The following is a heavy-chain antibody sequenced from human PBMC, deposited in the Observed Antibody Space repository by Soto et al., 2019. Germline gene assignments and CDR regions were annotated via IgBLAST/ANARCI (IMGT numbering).Heavy chain of an antibody. V-gene: IGHV1-69*13. Sequence: SVKVSCKASGGTFSSYAISWVRQAPGQGLEWMGGIIPIFGTANYAQKFQGRVTITADESTSTAYMELSSLRSEDTAVYYCARGNLRRKNYFDYWGQGTLVTGLL. J-gene: IGHJ4*02. D-gene: IGHD4-17*01. CDR2: IIPIFGTA. CDR3: ARGNLRRKNYFDY. CDR1: GGTFSSYA.